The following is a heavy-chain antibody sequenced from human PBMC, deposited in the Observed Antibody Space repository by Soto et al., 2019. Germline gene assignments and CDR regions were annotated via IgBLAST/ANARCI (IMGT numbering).Heavy chain of an antibody. V-gene: IGHV3-21*01. Sequence: GGSLRLSCVGSGFTFSTYSINWVRQAPGKGLEWVSSISSRSDIYYADSVKGRFTISRDNAKNSVSLRMNSLRAEDTAVYYCAREYTAWPLAYGLDVWGQGTTVTVSS. CDR2: ISSRSDI. CDR3: AREYTAWPLAYGLDV. J-gene: IGHJ6*02. D-gene: IGHD2-2*02. CDR1: GFTFSTYS.